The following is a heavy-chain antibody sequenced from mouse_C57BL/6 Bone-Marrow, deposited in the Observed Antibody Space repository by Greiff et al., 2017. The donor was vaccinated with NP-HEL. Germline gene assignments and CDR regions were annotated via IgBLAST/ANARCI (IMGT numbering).Heavy chain of an antibody. D-gene: IGHD1-1*01. CDR3: ARRDFGSLYAMDY. CDR2: IFPGSGST. CDR1: GYTFTGYW. Sequence: QVQLQQSGAELMKPGASVKLSCKATGYTFTGYWIEWVKQRPGQGLEWIGEIFPGSGSTNYNEKFKGKATLTADTSSNTAYMQLSRLTTEDSAIYDCARRDFGSLYAMDYWGQGTSVTVSS. V-gene: IGHV1-9*01. J-gene: IGHJ4*01.